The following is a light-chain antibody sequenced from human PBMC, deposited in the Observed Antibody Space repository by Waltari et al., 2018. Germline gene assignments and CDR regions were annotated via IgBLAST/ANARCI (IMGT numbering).Light chain of an antibody. CDR2: EGS. J-gene: IGLJ3*02. CDR1: RSDVGRYNF. CDR3: CSYAGSSTWV. V-gene: IGLV2-23*01. Sequence: QSALTQPASVSGSPGQSLTISCTGPRSDVGRYNFVSWYQQHPGKAPKLMIYEGSKRPSGVSNRFSGSKSGNTASLTISGLQAEDEADYYCCSYAGSSTWVFGGGTKLTVL.